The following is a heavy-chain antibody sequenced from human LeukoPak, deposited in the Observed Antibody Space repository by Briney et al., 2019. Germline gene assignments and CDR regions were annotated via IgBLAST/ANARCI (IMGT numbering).Heavy chain of an antibody. V-gene: IGHV3-7*01. CDR2: IKQDGSEK. J-gene: IGHJ6*03. CDR1: GFTFSSYW. D-gene: IGHD2-2*01. Sequence: GGSLRLSCAASGFTFSSYWMSWVRQAPGKGLEWVANIKQDGSEKYYVDSVKGRFTISRDNAKNSLYLQMNSLRAEDTAVYYCAKDKVGKVPAAMGRTYYYYYMDVWGKGTTVTISS. CDR3: AKDKVGKVPAAMGRTYYYYYMDV.